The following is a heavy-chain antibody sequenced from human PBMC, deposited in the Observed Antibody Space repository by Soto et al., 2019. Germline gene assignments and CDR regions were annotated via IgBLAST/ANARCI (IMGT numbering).Heavy chain of an antibody. CDR2: ISSSSSTI. Sequence: PGGSLRLSCAASGFTFSSYSMNWVRQAPGKGLEWVSYISSSSSTIYYADSVKCRFTISRDNAKNSLYLQMNSLRDEDTAVYYCARAYYYDSSGSPGDFDIWGQGTMVTVSS. CDR3: ARAYYYDSSGSPGDFDI. V-gene: IGHV3-48*02. D-gene: IGHD3-22*01. CDR1: GFTFSSYS. J-gene: IGHJ3*02.